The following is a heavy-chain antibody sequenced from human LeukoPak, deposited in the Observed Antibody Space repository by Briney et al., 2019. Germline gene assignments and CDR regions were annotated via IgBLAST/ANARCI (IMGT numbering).Heavy chain of an antibody. V-gene: IGHV3-74*01. CDR2: INSDGSST. CDR1: GFTFSSYL. J-gene: IGHJ4*02. CDR3: AREASSGTAMVDY. Sequence: PGGSLRLSCEASGFTFSSYLMHWVRQAPGKGLVWVSRINSDGSSTSYADSVKGRFTISRDNANNTLSLQMNSLRAEDTAVYFCAREASSGTAMVDYWGQGTLVIVSS. D-gene: IGHD5-18*01.